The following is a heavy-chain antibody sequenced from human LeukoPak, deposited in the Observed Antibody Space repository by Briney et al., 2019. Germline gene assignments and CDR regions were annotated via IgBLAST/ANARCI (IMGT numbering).Heavy chain of an antibody. V-gene: IGHV1-2*02. CDR3: ARDGETYYYGSGSYTLNY. D-gene: IGHD3-10*01. CDR1: GYTFTGYY. J-gene: IGHJ4*02. CDR2: INPNSGGT. Sequence: ASVKVSCTASGYTFTGYYMHWVRQAPGQGLEWMGWINPNSGGTNYAQKFQGRVTMTRDTSISTAYMELSRLRSDDTAVYYCARDGETYYYGSGSYTLNYWGQGTLVTVSS.